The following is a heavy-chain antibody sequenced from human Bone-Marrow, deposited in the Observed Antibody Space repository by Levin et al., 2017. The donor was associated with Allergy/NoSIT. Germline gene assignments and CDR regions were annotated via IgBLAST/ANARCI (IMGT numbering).Heavy chain of an antibody. CDR3: ARDKAGGIAAPDAFDI. J-gene: IGHJ3*02. Sequence: GESLKISCKASGYTFTSYAMHWVRQAPGQRLEWMGWINAGNGNTKYSQKFQGRVTITRDTSASTAYMELSSLRSEDTAVYYCARDKAGGIAAPDAFDIWGQGTMVTVSS. V-gene: IGHV1-3*01. CDR1: GYTFTSYA. CDR2: INAGNGNT. D-gene: IGHD6-13*01.